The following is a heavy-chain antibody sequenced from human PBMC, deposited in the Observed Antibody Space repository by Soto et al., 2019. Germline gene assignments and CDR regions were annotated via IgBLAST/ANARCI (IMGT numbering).Heavy chain of an antibody. CDR3: ARSPYYDFWSGYYDY. V-gene: IGHV1-69*02. Sequence: SVKVSCKASGGTFSSYTISWVRQAPGQGLEWMGRIIPILGIANYAQKFQGRVTITADKSTSTAYMELSSLRSEDTAVYYFARSPYYDFWSGYYDYWGQGTLVTVSS. CDR2: IIPILGIA. CDR1: GGTFSSYT. J-gene: IGHJ4*02. D-gene: IGHD3-3*01.